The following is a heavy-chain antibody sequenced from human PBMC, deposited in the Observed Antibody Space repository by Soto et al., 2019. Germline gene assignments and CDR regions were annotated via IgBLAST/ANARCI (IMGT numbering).Heavy chain of an antibody. D-gene: IGHD4-17*01. Sequence: SETLSLSCTVSGASISSGSYYWGWVRQPPGKDLQWIGNIYYTGSTSYNASLKSRVTIDIDRSRSQFSLRLTSVTAADTAVYYCAVDYGGCDSFRVWGRGTLVSGSS. J-gene: IGHJ4*02. CDR3: AVDYGGCDSFRV. CDR1: GASISSGSYY. CDR2: IYYTGST. V-gene: IGHV4-39*01.